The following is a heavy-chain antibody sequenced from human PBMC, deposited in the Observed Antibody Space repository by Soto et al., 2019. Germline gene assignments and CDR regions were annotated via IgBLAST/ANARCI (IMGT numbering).Heavy chain of an antibody. CDR3: ARAPADIVLMVYAPTDVNRFDP. D-gene: IGHD2-8*01. J-gene: IGHJ5*02. Sequence: GASVKVSCKVSGYTLTELSMHWVRQAPGKGLEWMGGFDPEDGETIYAQKFQGRVTMTTDTSTSTAYMELRSLRSDDTAVYYCARAPADIVLMVYAPTDVNRFDPWGQGTLVTVSS. CDR1: GYTLTELS. CDR2: FDPEDGET. V-gene: IGHV1-24*01.